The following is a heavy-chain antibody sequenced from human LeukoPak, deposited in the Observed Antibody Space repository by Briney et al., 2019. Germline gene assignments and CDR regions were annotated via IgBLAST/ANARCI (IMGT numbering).Heavy chain of an antibody. CDR2: ISGSGVST. V-gene: IGHV3-23*01. Sequence: GGSLRLSCAASGFTFSSYAMSWVRQAPGKGLEWVSTISGSGVSTYYADSVKGRFTISRDNAKNSLYLQMNSLRAEDTAVYYCARDYFTFGGVIVASWGQGTLVTVSS. J-gene: IGHJ5*02. D-gene: IGHD3-16*02. CDR1: GFTFSSYA. CDR3: ARDYFTFGGVIVAS.